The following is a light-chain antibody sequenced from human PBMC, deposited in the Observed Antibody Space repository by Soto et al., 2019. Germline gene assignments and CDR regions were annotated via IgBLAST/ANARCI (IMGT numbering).Light chain of an antibody. V-gene: IGKV3-15*01. CDR3: QQYKNWPLT. CDR1: QSVGTN. J-gene: IGKJ4*01. Sequence: EIVMTQSPATLLLSTWERATLSFRASQSVGTNLAWYQQQPGQAPRLLISGASTRATGFPARFSGSGSGTEFTLTISSLQSEDFAVYYCQQYKNWPLTFGGGTKVDIK. CDR2: GAS.